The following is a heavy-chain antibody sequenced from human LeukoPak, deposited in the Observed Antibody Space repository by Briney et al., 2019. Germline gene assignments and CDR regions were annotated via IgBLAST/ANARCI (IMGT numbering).Heavy chain of an antibody. Sequence: GASVKVSCKASGYTFTGYYMHWVRQAPGQGLEWMGWISAYNGNTNYAQKLQGRVTMTTDTSTSTAYMELRSLRSDDTAVYYCASPFYPMMQFDPWGQGTLVTVSS. CDR1: GYTFTGYY. J-gene: IGHJ5*02. CDR3: ASPFYPMMQFDP. D-gene: IGHD3-22*01. CDR2: ISAYNGNT. V-gene: IGHV1-18*04.